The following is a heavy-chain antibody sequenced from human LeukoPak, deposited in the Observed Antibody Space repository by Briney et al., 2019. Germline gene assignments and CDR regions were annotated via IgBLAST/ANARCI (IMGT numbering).Heavy chain of an antibody. CDR1: GGTFSSYA. Sequence: SVKVSCKASGGTFSSYAISWVRQAPGQGLEWMGGIIPIFGTANYAQKFQGRVTITADESTSTAYMELSSLRSEDTAVYYCAMSRDYYGSGSYLEHPSYYYYGMDVWGQGTTVTVSS. J-gene: IGHJ6*02. D-gene: IGHD3-10*01. CDR2: IIPIFGTA. CDR3: AMSRDYYGSGSYLEHPSYYYYGMDV. V-gene: IGHV1-69*13.